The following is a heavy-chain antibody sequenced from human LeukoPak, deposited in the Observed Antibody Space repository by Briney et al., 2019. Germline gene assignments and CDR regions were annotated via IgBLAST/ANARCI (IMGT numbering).Heavy chain of an antibody. CDR1: GLSINSYP. V-gene: IGHV3-21*01. CDR3: ARVDVFNGNSGFWYFDI. Sequence: GGSLRLSCAASGLSINSYPMIWVRQAPGKGLEWLSFISSGSSSIYNADSIKGRFTISRDNARNSLYLQMNSLRPEDTAVYYCARVDVFNGNSGFWYFDIWGRGTLVTVSS. CDR2: ISSGSSSI. J-gene: IGHJ2*01. D-gene: IGHD4-23*01.